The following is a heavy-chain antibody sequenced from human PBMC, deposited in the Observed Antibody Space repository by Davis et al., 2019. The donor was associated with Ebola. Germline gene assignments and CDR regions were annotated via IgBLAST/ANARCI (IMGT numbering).Heavy chain of an antibody. CDR1: SGSVNSNVYS. V-gene: IGHV4-61*08. J-gene: IGHJ6*03. D-gene: IGHD1-26*01. Sequence: MPSETLSLTCTVASGSVNSNVYSWNWIRQSPEMGLEWIGFIYNRGTTNYNPSLNSRVTISKDTSRNQFSLELRSVTAADTAVYYCAALFSGSYLAYVDVWGKGTTVTVS. CDR3: AALFSGSYLAYVDV. CDR2: IYNRGTT.